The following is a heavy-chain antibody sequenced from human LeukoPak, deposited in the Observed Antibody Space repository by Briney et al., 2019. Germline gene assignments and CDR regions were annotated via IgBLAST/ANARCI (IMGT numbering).Heavy chain of an antibody. V-gene: IGHV1-69*06. CDR2: IIPIFGTA. J-gene: IGHJ6*03. Sequence: GASVKVSCKASGGTFSSYAISWVRQAPGQGLEWMGGIIPIFGTANYAQKFQGRVTITADKSTSTAYMELSSLRSEDTAVYYCARGSLSSGWLVYYYYYYMDVWGKGTTVTVSS. D-gene: IGHD6-19*01. CDR3: ARGSLSSGWLVYYYYYYMDV. CDR1: GGTFSSYA.